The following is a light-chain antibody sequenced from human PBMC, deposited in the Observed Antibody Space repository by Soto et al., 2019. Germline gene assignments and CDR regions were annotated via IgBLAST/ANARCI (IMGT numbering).Light chain of an antibody. J-gene: IGKJ1*01. CDR1: QSVSSSY. V-gene: IGKV3-20*01. Sequence: EIVLTQSPGTLSLSPGERATLSCRASQSVSSSYLAWYQQKPGQAPRLLIYDASSRATGIPDRFSGSGSGTDFTLTISRLEPGDFAVYYCQQYGSSPQTFGQGTKVDIK. CDR3: QQYGSSPQT. CDR2: DAS.